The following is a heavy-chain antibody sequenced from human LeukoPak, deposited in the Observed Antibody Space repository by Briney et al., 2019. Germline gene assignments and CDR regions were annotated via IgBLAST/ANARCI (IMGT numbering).Heavy chain of an antibody. CDR3: AKDIGYGGNSDHAFDI. CDR1: GFTFDDYA. CDR2: ISWNSGSI. Sequence: SGGSLRLSCAASGFTFDDYAMHWVRQAPGKGLEWVSGISWNSGSIGYADSVKGRFTISRDNAKNSLYLQMNSLRAEDTALYYCAKDIGYGGNSDHAFDIWGQGTMVTVSS. J-gene: IGHJ3*02. V-gene: IGHV3-9*01. D-gene: IGHD4-23*01.